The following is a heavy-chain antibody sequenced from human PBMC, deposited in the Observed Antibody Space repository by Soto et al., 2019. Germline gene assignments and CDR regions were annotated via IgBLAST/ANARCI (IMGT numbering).Heavy chain of an antibody. CDR3: ARDDTAPAGFDP. J-gene: IGHJ5*02. Sequence: SVKVSCKASGYTFTSYDINWVRQAPGQRLEWMGGINAVNGTANYAQKFQGRVTITADESTSTAYMELSSLRSEDTAVYYCARDDTAPAGFDPWGQGTLVTVSS. CDR1: GYTFTSYD. CDR2: INAVNGTA. V-gene: IGHV1-69*13. D-gene: IGHD5-18*01.